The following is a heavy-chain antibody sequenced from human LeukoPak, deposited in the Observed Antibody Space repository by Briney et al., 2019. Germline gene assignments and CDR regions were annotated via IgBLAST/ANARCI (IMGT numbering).Heavy chain of an antibody. CDR2: ISAYNGNK. CDR1: GYTFTSYG. V-gene: IGHV1-18*01. J-gene: IGHJ6*02. Sequence: SSVNVSFKGSGYTFTSYGISWVRQARGQGLEWMGWISAYNGNKNDAQKVQGRITMTTDTSTSKAYMKLRSLRSDDAAVYYCARDSGSGWYYYYYGMDVWGQGTTVTVSS. CDR3: ARDSGSGWYYYYYGMDV. D-gene: IGHD6-19*01.